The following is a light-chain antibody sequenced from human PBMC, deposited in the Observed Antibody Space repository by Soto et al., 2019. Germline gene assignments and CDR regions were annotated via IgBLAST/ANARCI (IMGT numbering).Light chain of an antibody. V-gene: IGKV1-39*01. CDR3: QQSESTSWT. Sequence: DIQMTQSPSTLSASVGDRVTITCRASQTINSSLNWYQQKPGKAPKLLIYAASTLQSGVPSRFSGSGSGTDFTLTISSLRPEDFATYYCQQSESTSWTFGQGTKVDIK. CDR1: QTINSS. J-gene: IGKJ1*01. CDR2: AAS.